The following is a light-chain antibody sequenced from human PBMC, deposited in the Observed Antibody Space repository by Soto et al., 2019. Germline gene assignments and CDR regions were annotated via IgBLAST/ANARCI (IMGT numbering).Light chain of an antibody. CDR3: QQYNNYLWT. CDR2: KAS. CDR1: QSISNK. V-gene: IGKV1-5*03. J-gene: IGKJ1*01. Sequence: DIQMTQSPSTLSASGGDRVTITCRASQSISNKLAWYHQKPGKAPNLLIYKASRLQSGVPSRFSGSGSGTEFTLSISSLQPDDFGTYYCQQYNNYLWTFGQGTKVDIK.